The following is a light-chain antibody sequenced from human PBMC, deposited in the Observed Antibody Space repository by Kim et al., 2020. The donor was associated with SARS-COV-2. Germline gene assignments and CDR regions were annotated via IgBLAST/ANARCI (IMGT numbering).Light chain of an antibody. CDR2: DVS. V-gene: IGLV2-14*04. CDR1: SRSVGCYNY. J-gene: IGLJ2*01. CDR3: SSYTSSSLVV. Sequence: QLNTKSGTVTSRSVGCYNYVSQYQQHPGKTPKIMIYDVSKRPSGVSNRFSGSKSGNTASLAISGLQAEDEADYYCSSYTSSSLVVFGGGTQLTVL.